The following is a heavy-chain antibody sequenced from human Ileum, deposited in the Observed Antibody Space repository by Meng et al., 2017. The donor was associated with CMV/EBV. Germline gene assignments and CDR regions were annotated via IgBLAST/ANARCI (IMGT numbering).Heavy chain of an antibody. D-gene: IGHD3-3*02. V-gene: IGHV1-18*01. CDR2: ISCYNGNT. CDR3: ARDKSDSGREGIYH. CDR1: GYTFNNYG. Sequence: QLVQSGAEVKKPGASVKVSCKASGYTFNNYGITWMRQAPGQGLEWLGWISCYNGNTHYAQMLQGRVTMTTDTSTTTAYMELRSLSSDDTAVYFCARDKSDSGREGIYHWGQGTLVTVSS. J-gene: IGHJ5*02.